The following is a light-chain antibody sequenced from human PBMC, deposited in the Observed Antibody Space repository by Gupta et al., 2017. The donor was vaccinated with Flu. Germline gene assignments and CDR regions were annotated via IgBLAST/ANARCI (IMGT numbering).Light chain of an antibody. J-gene: IGKJ4*01. CDR1: QSLLHSNGYKY. CDR2: LGS. Sequence: DSVTIQSPLSLPVTAGEPASISCRSSQSLLHSNGYKYLDWYLQKLGQSPQLLIYLGSNRAAGVPDRFSGSGSGTDFTLKISRVEAEEVGVYYCRQARQTPLTFGRGTKVEIK. V-gene: IGKV2-28*01. CDR3: RQARQTPLT.